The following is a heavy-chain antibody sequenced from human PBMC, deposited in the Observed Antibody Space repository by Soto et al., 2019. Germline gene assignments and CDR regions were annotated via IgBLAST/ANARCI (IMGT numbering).Heavy chain of an antibody. V-gene: IGHV3-23*01. CDR1: GFTFSSYA. Sequence: GGSLRLSCAASGFTFSSYAMSWVRQAPGMGLEWVSAISGGGGSTFYADSVKGRFTISRDNSKNTLYLQMNSLRAEDTAVYYCANLELEWLVVRNYSSYGMDVQCQGTTVTVS. CDR2: ISGGGGST. J-gene: IGHJ6*02. CDR3: ANLELEWLVVRNYSSYGMDV. D-gene: IGHD3-3*01.